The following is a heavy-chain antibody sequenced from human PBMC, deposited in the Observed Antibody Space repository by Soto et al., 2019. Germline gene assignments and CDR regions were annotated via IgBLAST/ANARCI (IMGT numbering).Heavy chain of an antibody. CDR3: ARVYDSSGYYWGDALAI. CDR1: GGSISRYY. CDR2: IYTSGST. D-gene: IGHD3-22*01. Sequence: QVQLQESGPGLLMPSETLSLTCTVSGGSISRYYWSCIRQPAGKGLEWIGRIYTSGSTTYNPSLRSGVTMSVDTSKNQFSLKRNSVTAADTAVFYWARVYDSSGYYWGDALAIWGQGTMVTVSS. V-gene: IGHV4-4*07. J-gene: IGHJ3*02.